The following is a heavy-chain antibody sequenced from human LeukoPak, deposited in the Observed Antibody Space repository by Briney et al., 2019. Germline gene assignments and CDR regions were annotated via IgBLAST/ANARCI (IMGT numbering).Heavy chain of an antibody. CDR3: ARDPQDCSSTSCYPGSWFDP. V-gene: IGHV3-7*01. J-gene: IGHJ5*02. Sequence: GGSLRLSCAASGFTFSSYWMSWVRQAPGKGLEWVANINQDGSEKNYVDSVKGRFTISRDNAKTSFYLQMNSLRAEDTAVYYCARDPQDCSSTSCYPGSWFDPWGQGTLVTVSS. CDR2: INQDGSEK. D-gene: IGHD2-2*01. CDR1: GFTFSSYW.